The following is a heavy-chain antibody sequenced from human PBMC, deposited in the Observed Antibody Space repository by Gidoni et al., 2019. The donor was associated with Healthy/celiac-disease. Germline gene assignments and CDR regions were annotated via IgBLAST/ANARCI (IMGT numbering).Heavy chain of an antibody. Sequence: QVQLVQSGAEVKNPGASVKVSCKPSGYTFTSYYMHWLLQAPGQGLEWMGIINPSGGSTSYAQKFQGRVTMTRDTSTSTVYMELSSLRSEDTAVYYCARVYNWNEGHAFDIWGQGTMVTVSS. CDR3: ARVYNWNEGHAFDI. J-gene: IGHJ3*02. D-gene: IGHD1-1*01. CDR2: INPSGGST. CDR1: GYTFTSYY. V-gene: IGHV1-46*01.